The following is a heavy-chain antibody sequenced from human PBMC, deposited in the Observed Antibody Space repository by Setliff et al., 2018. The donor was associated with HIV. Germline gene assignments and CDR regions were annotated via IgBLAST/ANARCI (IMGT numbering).Heavy chain of an antibody. V-gene: IGHV3-30*02. CDR1: GFTFISYG. CDR3: ARALSSGCY. CDR2: IRYDGSNK. J-gene: IGHJ4*02. Sequence: PGESLKISCAVSGFTFISYGMYWVRQAPGKGLEWVAFIRYDGSNKYYADSVKGRFTIYRDNSKNTLYLQMNSLRAEDTAVYYCARALSSGCYWGQGTLVTVSS. D-gene: IGHD6-19*01.